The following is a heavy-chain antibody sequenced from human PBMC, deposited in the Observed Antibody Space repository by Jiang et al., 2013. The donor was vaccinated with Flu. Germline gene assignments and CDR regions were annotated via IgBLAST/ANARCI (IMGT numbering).Heavy chain of an antibody. CDR3: ARESSPAYYYDSSGYSSPFDY. J-gene: IGHJ4*02. V-gene: IGHV1-69*01. CDR1: RGTFSSYA. CDR2: IIPIFGTA. Sequence: EVKKPGSSVKVSCKASRGTFSSYAISWVRQAPGQGLEWMGGIIPIFGTANYAQKFQGRVTITADESTSTAYMELSSLRSEDTAVYYCARESSPAYYYDSSGYSSPFDYWGQGTLVTVSS. D-gene: IGHD3-22*01.